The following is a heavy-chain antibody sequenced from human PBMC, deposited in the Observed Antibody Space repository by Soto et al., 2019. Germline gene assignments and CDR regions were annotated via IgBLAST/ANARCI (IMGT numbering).Heavy chain of an antibody. V-gene: IGHV1-18*04. D-gene: IGHD4-17*01. CDR1: GYTFTSYG. CDR3: ARENYGDYVFDP. Sequence: WASVKVSCKASGYTFTSYGISWVRQAPGQGLEWMGWISAYNGNTNYAQKFQGRVTMTTDTSTSTAYMELRSLRSDDTAVYYCARENYGDYVFDPWGQGTLVTVSS. J-gene: IGHJ5*02. CDR2: ISAYNGNT.